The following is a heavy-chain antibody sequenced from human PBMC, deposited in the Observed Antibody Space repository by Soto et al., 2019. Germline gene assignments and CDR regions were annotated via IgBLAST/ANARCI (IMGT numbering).Heavy chain of an antibody. CDR1: GGTFSSYA. CDR2: IIPIFGTA. CDR3: ARSGGEYINYYYYGMDV. Sequence: SVKVSCKASGGTFSSYAIGWVRQAPGQGLEWMGGIIPIFGTANYAQKFQGRVTITADESTSTAYMELSSLRSEDTAVYYCARSGGEYINYYYYGMDVWGQGTTVTVSS. V-gene: IGHV1-69*13. D-gene: IGHD2-15*01. J-gene: IGHJ6*02.